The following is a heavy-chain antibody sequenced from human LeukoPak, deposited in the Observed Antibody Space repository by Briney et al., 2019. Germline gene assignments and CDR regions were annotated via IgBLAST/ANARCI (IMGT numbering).Heavy chain of an antibody. CDR2: ISSSSSTI. CDR1: GFTFSSYS. CDR3: ARDIWFGGGLFDY. Sequence: GGSLRLSCAASGFTFSSYSMNWVRQAPGKGLEWVSYISSSSSTIYYADSVEGRFTISRDNAKNSLYLQMNSLRAEDTAVYYCARDIWFGGGLFDYWGQGTLVTVSS. J-gene: IGHJ4*02. D-gene: IGHD3-10*01. V-gene: IGHV3-48*01.